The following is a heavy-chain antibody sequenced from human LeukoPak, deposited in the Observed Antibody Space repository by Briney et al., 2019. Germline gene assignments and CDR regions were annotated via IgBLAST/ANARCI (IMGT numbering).Heavy chain of an antibody. J-gene: IGHJ4*02. CDR3: ARTIGDGDYSTFDY. CDR1: GGSISSYY. Sequence: SETLSLTCTVSGGSISSYYWSWIRQPPGKGLEWIGHIYYSGSTNYNPSLKSRVTISVDTSMNQFSLKLSSVTAADTAVYYCARTIGDGDYSTFDYWGQGTLVTVSS. D-gene: IGHD4-17*01. CDR2: IYYSGST. V-gene: IGHV4-59*01.